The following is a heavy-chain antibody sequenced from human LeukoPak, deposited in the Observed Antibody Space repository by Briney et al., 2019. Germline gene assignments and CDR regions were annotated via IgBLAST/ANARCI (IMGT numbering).Heavy chain of an antibody. J-gene: IGHJ4*02. CDR2: IYHSGST. CDR1: GYSISSGYY. CDR3: ARGVENSQILPGQLWFISRPNDNLYFDY. V-gene: IGHV4-38-2*02. D-gene: IGHD5-18*01. Sequence: PSETLSLTCTVSGYSISSGYYWGWIRQPPGKGLEWIGSIYHSGSTYYNPSLKSRVTISVDTSKNQFSLKLSSVTAADTAVYYCARGVENSQILPGQLWFISRPNDNLYFDYWGQGTLVTVSS.